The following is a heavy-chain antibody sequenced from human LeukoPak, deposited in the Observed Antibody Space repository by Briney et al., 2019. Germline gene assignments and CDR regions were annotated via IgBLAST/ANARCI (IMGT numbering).Heavy chain of an antibody. CDR2: IWYDGSNK. CDR1: GFTFSSYG. D-gene: IGHD3-3*01. Sequence: PGGSLRLSCAASGFTFSSYGMHWVRQAPGKGLEWVAVIWYDGSNKYYADSVKGRFTISRDNAKNSLYLQMNSLRAEDTAVYYCARAYYDFWSGYSDYWGQGTLVTVSS. CDR3: ARAYYDFWSGYSDY. J-gene: IGHJ4*02. V-gene: IGHV3-33*01.